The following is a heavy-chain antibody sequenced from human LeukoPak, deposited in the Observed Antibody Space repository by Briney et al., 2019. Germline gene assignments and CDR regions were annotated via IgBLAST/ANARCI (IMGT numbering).Heavy chain of an antibody. J-gene: IGHJ4*02. CDR2: INSDGSRT. D-gene: IGHD6-19*01. Sequence: GGSLRLSCAASGFTFTSYWMHWVRQAPGKGLVWVSRINSDGSRTSYADSVKGRFTISRGNAKNTLYPQMNSLRADDTAVYYCARVPVAGTLVDYWGQGTLVTVPS. V-gene: IGHV3-74*01. CDR3: ARVPVAGTLVDY. CDR1: GFTFTSYW.